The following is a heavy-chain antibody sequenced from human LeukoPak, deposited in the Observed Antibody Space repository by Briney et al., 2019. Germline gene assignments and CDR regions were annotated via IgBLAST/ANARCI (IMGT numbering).Heavy chain of an antibody. J-gene: IGHJ5*02. CDR2: MYTSGST. CDR3: ARQKTPVTSFDP. Sequence: SETLSLTCAVSGGSISSYYWSWIRQPAGKGLEWIGHMYTSGSTNYNPSLKSRVTMSIDTSKNAFSLKMTSVTAADTAVYYCARQKTPVTSFDPWGQGTLVTVSS. V-gene: IGHV4-4*07. CDR1: GGSISSYY.